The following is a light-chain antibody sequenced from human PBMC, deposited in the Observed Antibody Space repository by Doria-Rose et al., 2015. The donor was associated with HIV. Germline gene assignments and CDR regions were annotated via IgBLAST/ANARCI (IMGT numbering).Light chain of an antibody. Sequence: EIVMTQSPGTLSLSPVERATLSFRASQSFSSTYLAWYQQKPGQAPSLLIYDGSTRATGIPDRFSASGSGTDFTLTINRLEPEDFALYYCHQYGTSWTFGQGTKVEI. V-gene: IGKV3-20*01. CDR1: QSFSSTY. J-gene: IGKJ1*01. CDR3: HQYGTSWT. CDR2: DGS.